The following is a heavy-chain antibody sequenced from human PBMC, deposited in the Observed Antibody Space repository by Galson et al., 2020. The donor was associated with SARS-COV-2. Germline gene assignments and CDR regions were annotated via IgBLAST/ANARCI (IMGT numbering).Heavy chain of an antibody. J-gene: IGHJ4*02. D-gene: IGHD6-6*01. CDR3: AKGLSKYSSSGLVY. CDR2: FGGTS. CDR1: GFTFSSYA. V-gene: IGHV3-23*01. Sequence: GESLKISCAASGFTFSSYAMTWVRQAPGKGLEWVSTFGGTSYYIDSVKGRFTISRDNSKNTLYLQMNSLRVEDTAVYYCAKGLSKYSSSGLVYWGQGTLVTVSS.